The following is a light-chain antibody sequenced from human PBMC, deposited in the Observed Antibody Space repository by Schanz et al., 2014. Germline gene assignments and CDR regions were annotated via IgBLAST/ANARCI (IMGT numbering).Light chain of an antibody. Sequence: EIVMTQSPATLSVSPGERATLSCRASQSVSSNLAWYQQKPGQAPRLLIYGASTRATGIPARFSGSGSGTDFTLTISSLEPEDFAVYYCQQRSNWPLWTFGQGTKVEIK. CDR1: QSVSSN. CDR3: QQRSNWPLWT. J-gene: IGKJ1*01. V-gene: IGKV3-15*01. CDR2: GAS.